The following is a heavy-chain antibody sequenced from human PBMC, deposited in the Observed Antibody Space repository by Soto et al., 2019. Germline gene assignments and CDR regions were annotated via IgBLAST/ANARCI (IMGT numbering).Heavy chain of an antibody. D-gene: IGHD6-13*01. CDR2: IYPGDSDT. CDR1: GYSFTSYW. Sequence: GESLNISCKGSGYSFTSYWIGWVRQMPGKGLEWMGIIYPGDSDTRYSPSFQRQVTISADNSISTAYLQWRSLKASDTAMYYCARTSAAGKYYYGMDVWGQGTTVTVSS. V-gene: IGHV5-51*01. CDR3: ARTSAAGKYYYGMDV. J-gene: IGHJ6*02.